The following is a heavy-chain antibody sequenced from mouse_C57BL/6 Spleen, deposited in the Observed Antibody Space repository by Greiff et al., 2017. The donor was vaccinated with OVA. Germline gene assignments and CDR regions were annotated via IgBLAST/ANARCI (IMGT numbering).Heavy chain of an antibody. J-gene: IGHJ2*01. V-gene: IGHV1-19*01. CDR2: INPYNGGT. Sequence: VQLQQSGPVLVKPGASVKMSCKASGYTFTDYYMNWVKQSHGKSLEWIGVINPYNGGTSYNQKFKGKATLTVDKSSSTAYMELNSLTSEDSAVYYCARPSYGSSSFDYWGQGTTLTVSS. CDR1: GYTFTDYY. CDR3: ARPSYGSSSFDY. D-gene: IGHD1-1*01.